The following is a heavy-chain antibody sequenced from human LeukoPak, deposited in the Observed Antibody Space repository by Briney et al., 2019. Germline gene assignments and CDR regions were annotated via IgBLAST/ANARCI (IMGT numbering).Heavy chain of an antibody. CDR1: GGSINSGNYY. J-gene: IGHJ4*02. Sequence: PSETLSLTCTVSGGSINSGNYYWRWMRQPAGKGLEWIGRIHIGGTTTYKSSLQSRVTISIDTSKNQFSLRLNSVTAADTAIYYCVGLRFLQWTPTRIFDSWGQGTLVTVSS. CDR3: VGLRFLQWTPTRIFDS. CDR2: IHIGGTT. D-gene: IGHD3-3*01. V-gene: IGHV4-61*02.